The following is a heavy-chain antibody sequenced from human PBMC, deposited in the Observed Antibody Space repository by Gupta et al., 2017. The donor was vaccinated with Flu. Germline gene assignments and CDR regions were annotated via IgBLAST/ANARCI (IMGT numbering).Heavy chain of an antibody. CDR3: ARGLRWLQFFGRIYYFDY. CDR2: MNPNSGNT. D-gene: IGHD5-24*01. Sequence: QVQLVQSGAEVKKPGASVKVSCKASGYTFTSYDINWVRQATGQGLEWMGWMNPNSGNTGYAQKFQGRVTMTRNTSISTAYMELSSLRSEDTAVYYCARGLRWLQFFGRIYYFDYWGQGTLVTVSS. J-gene: IGHJ4*02. V-gene: IGHV1-8*01. CDR1: GYTFTSYD.